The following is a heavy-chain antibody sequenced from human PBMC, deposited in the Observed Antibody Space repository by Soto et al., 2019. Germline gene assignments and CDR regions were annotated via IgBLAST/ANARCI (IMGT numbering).Heavy chain of an antibody. V-gene: IGHV4-34*01. J-gene: IGHJ4*02. CDR2: INHSGST. CDR3: ARFSYYDYVDY. D-gene: IGHD3-16*01. CDR1: GGSFSGYY. Sequence: NPSETLSLTCAVYGGSFSGYYWSWIRQPPGKGLEWIGEINHSGSTNYNPSLKSRVTISVDTSKNQFSLKLSSVTAADTAVYYCARFSYYDYVDYWGQGTLVTVSS.